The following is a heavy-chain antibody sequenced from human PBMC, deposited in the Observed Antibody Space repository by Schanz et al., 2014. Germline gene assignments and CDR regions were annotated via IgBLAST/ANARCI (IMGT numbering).Heavy chain of an antibody. CDR2: IYSSGST. J-gene: IGHJ4*02. CDR1: GFTFSGYG. CDR3: AKEKEEVAADGSFFDY. Sequence: QVQLVESGGGVVQPGRSLRLSCVTSGFTFSGYGMHWARQAPGKGLEWVSTIYSSGSTYYADSVRGRFTISRDNSMNTVYLQMNSLRSDDAAMYYCAKEKEEVAADGSFFDYWGQGTLVTVSS. D-gene: IGHD6-13*01. V-gene: IGHV3-NL1*01.